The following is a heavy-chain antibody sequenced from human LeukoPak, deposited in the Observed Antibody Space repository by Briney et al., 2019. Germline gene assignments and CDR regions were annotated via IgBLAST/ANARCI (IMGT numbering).Heavy chain of an antibody. CDR1: GYTFTGYY. Sequence: ASVKVSCTASGYTFTGYYMHWVRQAPGQGLEWMGWINPNSGGTNYAQKFQGRVTMTRDTSISTDYMELSRLRSADTAVYYCARSPHILTGENFDYWGQGTRVTVSS. D-gene: IGHD3-9*01. V-gene: IGHV1-2*02. CDR3: ARSPHILTGENFDY. J-gene: IGHJ4*02. CDR2: INPNSGGT.